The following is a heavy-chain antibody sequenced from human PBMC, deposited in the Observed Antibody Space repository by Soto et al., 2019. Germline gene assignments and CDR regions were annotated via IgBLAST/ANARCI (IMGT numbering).Heavy chain of an antibody. CDR2: ISYDGSNT. Sequence: QVQLVESGGGVVQPGRSLRLSCAASGFTFSSYGMHWVRQAPGKGLEWVAVISYDGSNTYYADSVKGRFTISRDNSKNTLYLKMNSLRAEDTAVYYCAKEPHSSSSGYYYYYYCMDVWRQGTTVTVSS. CDR3: AKEPHSSSSGYYYYYYCMDV. J-gene: IGHJ6*02. D-gene: IGHD6-6*01. V-gene: IGHV3-30*18. CDR1: GFTFSSYG.